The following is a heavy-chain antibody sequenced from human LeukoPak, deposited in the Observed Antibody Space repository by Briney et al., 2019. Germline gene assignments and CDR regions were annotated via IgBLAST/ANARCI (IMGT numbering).Heavy chain of an antibody. CDR3: ASIAAMTSLFGKSYYMDV. V-gene: IGHV4-59*11. CDR2: IYYSGST. D-gene: IGHD3-3*01. CDR1: GGSISSHC. J-gene: IGHJ6*03. Sequence: PSETLSLTCTVSGGSISSHCWSWIRQPPGKGLEWIGYIYYSGSTNYNPSLKSRVTISVDTSKNQFSLKLSSVTAADTAVYYCASIAAMTSLFGKSYYMDVWGKGTTVTVSS.